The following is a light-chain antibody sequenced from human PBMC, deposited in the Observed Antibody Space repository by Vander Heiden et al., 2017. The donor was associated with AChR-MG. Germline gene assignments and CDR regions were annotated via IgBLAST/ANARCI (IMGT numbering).Light chain of an antibody. Sequence: EIVMTQSPATLSVSPGERATLSCRASQSVSSNLAWYQQKPGQAPRLLIYGASTRATGIPARFSGSGSGTEFTLTISSLQSEDFAVYYCQQDNNWHPYNVGQGTKLEIK. CDR3: QQDNNWHPYN. CDR2: GAS. V-gene: IGKV3-15*01. CDR1: QSVSSN. J-gene: IGKJ2*01.